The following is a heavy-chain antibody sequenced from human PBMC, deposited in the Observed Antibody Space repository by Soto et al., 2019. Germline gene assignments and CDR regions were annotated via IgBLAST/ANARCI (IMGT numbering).Heavy chain of an antibody. CDR1: GGSISSGGYY. CDR3: ARTGYYDSSGYWFDP. J-gene: IGHJ5*02. D-gene: IGHD3-22*01. CDR2: IYYSGST. V-gene: IGHV4-31*03. Sequence: QVQLQESGPGLVKPSQTLSLTCTVSGGSISSGGYYWSWIHQHPGKGLEWIGYIYYSGSTYYNPSLESRVTISVDPSKNQFSLKLSSVTAADTAVYYCARTGYYDSSGYWFDPWGQGTLVTVSS.